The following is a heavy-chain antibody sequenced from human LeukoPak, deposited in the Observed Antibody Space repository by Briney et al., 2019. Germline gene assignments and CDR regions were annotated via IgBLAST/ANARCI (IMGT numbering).Heavy chain of an antibody. V-gene: IGHV3-48*01. D-gene: IGHD6-6*01. Sequence: GGSLRLSCAASGFTFSSYSMNWVRQAPGKGLEWVSYISSSSTIYYADSVKGRFTISRDNAKNSLYLQMNSLRAEDTAVYYCARSRAYSSSSYNWFDPWGQGTLVTVSS. CDR3: ARSRAYSSSSYNWFDP. J-gene: IGHJ5*02. CDR2: ISSSSTI. CDR1: GFTFSSYS.